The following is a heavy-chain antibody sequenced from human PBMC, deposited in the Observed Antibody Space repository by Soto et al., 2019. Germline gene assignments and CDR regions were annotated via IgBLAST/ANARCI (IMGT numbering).Heavy chain of an antibody. Sequence: GGSLRLSCEVSGFTFSSYAMSWVRQAPGKGLEWVAVISGTGVSTQYADSVKGRFTISRDNSKNTLNLQMNSLRAEDTAVYYCAKPRLVAGLIKYVEFASCGQRTLVTVSS. CDR3: AKPRLVAGLIKYVEFAS. CDR2: ISGTGVST. J-gene: IGHJ4*02. D-gene: IGHD6-19*01. V-gene: IGHV3-23*01. CDR1: GFTFSSYA.